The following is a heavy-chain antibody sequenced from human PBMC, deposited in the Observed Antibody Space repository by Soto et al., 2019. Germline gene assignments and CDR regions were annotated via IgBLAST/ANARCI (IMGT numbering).Heavy chain of an antibody. Sequence: GGSLRLSCAASGFTFSSYGIHWVRQAPGKGLEWVAVISYDGSNNYYEDSVKGRFTISRDNSKNTLYLQMNSLRAEDTAVYYCAKAAYSSGWYYAFDIWGQGTMVTVSS. CDR1: GFTFSSYG. CDR3: AKAAYSSGWYYAFDI. J-gene: IGHJ3*02. CDR2: ISYDGSNN. D-gene: IGHD6-19*01. V-gene: IGHV3-30*18.